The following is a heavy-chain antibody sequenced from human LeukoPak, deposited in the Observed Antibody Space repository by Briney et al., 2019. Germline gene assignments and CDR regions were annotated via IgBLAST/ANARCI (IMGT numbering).Heavy chain of an antibody. Sequence: ASVKVSCKASGGTFSSYAISWVRQAPGQGLEWVGWINTNTGNPTYAQGFTGRFVFSLDTSVSTAYLQISSLKAEDTAMYYCARERRSSSPGEQQLVRAFDIWGQGTMVTVSS. CDR1: GGTFSSYA. D-gene: IGHD6-13*01. V-gene: IGHV7-4-1*02. CDR2: INTNTGNP. J-gene: IGHJ3*02. CDR3: ARERRSSSPGEQQLVRAFDI.